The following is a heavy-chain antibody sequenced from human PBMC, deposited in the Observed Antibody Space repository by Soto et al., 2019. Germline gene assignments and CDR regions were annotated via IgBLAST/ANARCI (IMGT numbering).Heavy chain of an antibody. J-gene: IGHJ4*02. V-gene: IGHV3-33*06. CDR2: IWYDGSNK. Sequence: PGGSLRLSCAASGFTFSSYGMHWVRQAPGKGLEWVAVIWYDGSNKYYADSVKGRFTISRDNSKNTLYLQMNSLRAEDTAVYYCAKDHSTVAGHWVFDHWGQGTLATVPS. CDR1: GFTFSSYG. CDR3: AKDHSTVAGHWVFDH. D-gene: IGHD6-19*01.